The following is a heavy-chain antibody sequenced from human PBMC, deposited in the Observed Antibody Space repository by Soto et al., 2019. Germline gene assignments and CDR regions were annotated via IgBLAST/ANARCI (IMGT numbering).Heavy chain of an antibody. D-gene: IGHD2-15*01. CDR3: ARDVSGPSDY. CDR1: VTTRSSD. J-gene: IGHJ4*02. CDR2: IDYNGRT. V-gene: IGHV4-61*01. Sequence: VTTRSSDWRWSRHPPATELEWSGLIDYNGRTSYNPSLMGRVTMSVDTSKNQFYLKLNAVSAADTAVYYFARDVSGPSDYWGQGIPVTVS.